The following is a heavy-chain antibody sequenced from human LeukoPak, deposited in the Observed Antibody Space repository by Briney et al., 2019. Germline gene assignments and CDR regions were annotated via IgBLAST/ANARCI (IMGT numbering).Heavy chain of an antibody. CDR3: ATRVSTSRSFDY. V-gene: IGHV3-23*01. CDR2: ISGSGDST. CDR1: GFTFSSYA. J-gene: IGHJ4*02. Sequence: GGSLRLSCAASGFTFSSYAMSWVRQAPGKGLEWVSAISGSGDSTYYGDSVKGRFTISRDNSKNTLYLQMNGLRAEDTAVYYCATRVSTSRSFDYWGQGTLVTVSS.